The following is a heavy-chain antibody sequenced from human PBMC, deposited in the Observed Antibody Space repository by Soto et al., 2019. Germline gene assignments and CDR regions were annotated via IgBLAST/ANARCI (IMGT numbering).Heavy chain of an antibody. D-gene: IGHD3-10*01. V-gene: IGHV4-59*01. CDR3: ARVLWFGKNWFDP. Sequence: SETLSLTCTVSGGSISSYYWSWIRQPPGKGLEWIGYIYYSGSTNYNPSLKSRVTISVDTSKNQFSLKLSSVTVADTAVYYCARVLWFGKNWFDPWGRGTLVTVSS. CDR1: GGSISSYY. CDR2: IYYSGST. J-gene: IGHJ5*02.